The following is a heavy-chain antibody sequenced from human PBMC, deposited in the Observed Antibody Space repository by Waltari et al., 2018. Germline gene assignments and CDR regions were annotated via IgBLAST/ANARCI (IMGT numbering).Heavy chain of an antibody. D-gene: IGHD3-16*02. CDR3: ARTTSYDYVWGSYRYKAPFDY. CDR1: GFSLSTSGMC. CDR2: IDWDDDK. Sequence: QVTLRESGPALVKPTQTLTLTCTFSGFSLSTSGMCVSWIRQPPGKALEWLALIDWDDDKYYSTSLKTRLTISKDTSKNQVVLTMTNMDPVDTATYYCARTTSYDYVWGSYRYKAPFDYWGQGTLVTVSS. V-gene: IGHV2-70*01. J-gene: IGHJ4*02.